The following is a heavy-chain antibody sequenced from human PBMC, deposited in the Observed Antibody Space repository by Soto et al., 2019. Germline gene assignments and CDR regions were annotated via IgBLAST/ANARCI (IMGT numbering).Heavy chain of an antibody. CDR1: GGSISNSRFY. Sequence: PSEALSLTCGVSGGSISNSRFYWSWIRQSPGEGLEWIGSIYHTGNAYYNPSLKSRVTISVDTSKNQFSLKVTSVTAADTALYYCARDYFDSSDYTTNWFDPCGPGTLVTVSS. CDR3: ARDYFDSSDYTTNWFDP. V-gene: IGHV4-39*01. J-gene: IGHJ5*02. CDR2: IYHTGNA. D-gene: IGHD3-22*01.